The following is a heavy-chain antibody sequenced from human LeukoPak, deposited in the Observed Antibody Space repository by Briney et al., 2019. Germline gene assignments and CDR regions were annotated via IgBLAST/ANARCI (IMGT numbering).Heavy chain of an antibody. J-gene: IGHJ4*02. D-gene: IGHD3-22*01. Sequence: ASVKVSCKASGYTFTNYAMNWVRQAPGQGLEWMGWINTNTGNPTCAQGFTGRFVFSLDTSVSTAYLQISSLKAEDTAVYYCAREIWGPRDSSGPGYWGQGTLVTVSS. V-gene: IGHV7-4-1*02. CDR1: GYTFTNYA. CDR2: INTNTGNP. CDR3: AREIWGPRDSSGPGY.